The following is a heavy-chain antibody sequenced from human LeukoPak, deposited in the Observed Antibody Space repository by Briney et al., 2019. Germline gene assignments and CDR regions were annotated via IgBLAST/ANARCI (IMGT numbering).Heavy chain of an antibody. J-gene: IGHJ5*02. CDR1: GFTFSSYA. Sequence: GGSLRLSCAASGFTFSSYAMSWARQAPGKGLEWVSAISGSGGSTYYADSVKGRFTISRDNSKNTLYLQMNSLRAEDTAVYYCARDRGRNWFDPWGQGTLVTVSS. D-gene: IGHD5-24*01. V-gene: IGHV3-23*01. CDR3: ARDRGRNWFDP. CDR2: ISGSGGST.